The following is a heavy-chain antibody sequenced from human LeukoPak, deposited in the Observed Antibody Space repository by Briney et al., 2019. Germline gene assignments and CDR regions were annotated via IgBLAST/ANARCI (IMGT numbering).Heavy chain of an antibody. Sequence: PSETLSLTCTVSGGSISSYYWSWIRQPAGKGLEWIGRIYTSGSTNYNPSLKSRVTMSVDTSKNQFSLKLSSVTAADTAVYYCAREGTRATGPPDDAFDIWGQGTMVTVSS. CDR1: GGSISSYY. CDR2: IYTSGST. CDR3: AREGTRATGPPDDAFDI. D-gene: IGHD4-17*01. V-gene: IGHV4-4*07. J-gene: IGHJ3*02.